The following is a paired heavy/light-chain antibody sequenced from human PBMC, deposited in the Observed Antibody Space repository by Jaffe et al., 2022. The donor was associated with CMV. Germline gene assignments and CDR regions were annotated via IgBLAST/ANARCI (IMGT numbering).Heavy chain of an antibody. CDR1: GFTFSIYA. CDR2: VTNSGGTT. V-gene: IGHV3-23*04. CDR3: ARGIDSYGYLS. Sequence: EVQLVESGGGVVQPGGSLRLSCAASGFTFSIYAMMWVRQAPGKGLEWVSSVTNSGGTTFYTDSVKGRFTISRDNSKNTLYLQMSSLRGEDTAVYYCARGIDSYGYLSWGQGTLVTVSS. D-gene: IGHD5-18*01. J-gene: IGHJ5*02.
Light chain of an antibody. CDR1: QSVSSN. J-gene: IGKJ2*01. Sequence: EIVLTQSPVILSVSPGERVTLSCRASQSVSSNLAWCQQKPGRAPRLLIYGASTRATDVPPRFSGSGSGTEFTLTINSLQSEDFAVYYCQYYNSWPPTYTFGQGTKLEIK. CDR2: GAS. V-gene: IGKV3-15*01. CDR3: QYYNSWPPTYT.